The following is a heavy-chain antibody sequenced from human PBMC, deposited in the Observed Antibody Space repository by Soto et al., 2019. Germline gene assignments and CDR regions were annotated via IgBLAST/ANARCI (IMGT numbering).Heavy chain of an antibody. D-gene: IGHD4-17*01. CDR3: AKKIYSDYGYFDS. CDR1: SGSISRYY. Sequence: SETLSLTCTVSSGSISRYYWTWIRQPPGKGLEWIGYISYSGSTNYNPSLKGRVTISADTSKNQFSLKLSSVTAADTAIYYCAKKIYSDYGYFDSWGQGTLVTVSS. J-gene: IGHJ4*02. CDR2: ISYSGST. V-gene: IGHV4-59*08.